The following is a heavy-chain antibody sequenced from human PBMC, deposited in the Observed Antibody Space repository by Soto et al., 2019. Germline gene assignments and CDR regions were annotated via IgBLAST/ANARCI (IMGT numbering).Heavy chain of an antibody. CDR2: SVYSGTP. D-gene: IGHD3-3*01. Sequence: SETLSLTGTVSRASISDQTCYWTWIRQPPREGLEWIGSSVYSGTPHFTQSLESRATISVDVSKNQFSLRLSSVTAAETAICYYARRENWNGNYFDRWGPGALVTVSS. V-gene: IGHV4-39*01. J-gene: IGHJ5*02. CDR3: ARRENWNGNYFDR. CDR1: RASISDQTCY.